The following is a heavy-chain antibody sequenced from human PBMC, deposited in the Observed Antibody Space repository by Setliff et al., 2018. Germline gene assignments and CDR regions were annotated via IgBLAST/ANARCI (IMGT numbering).Heavy chain of an antibody. CDR1: GYSFTSFW. Sequence: GESLKISCKGSGYSFTSFWIGWVRQMPGKGLEWMGIIYPRNSDTRYSPSFQGQVTISADRSTRTAYLQWSSLKASDTAFYYCARSDYGDYFAWDSYGMDVWGQGTTVTVSS. CDR3: ARSDYGDYFAWDSYGMDV. J-gene: IGHJ6*02. CDR2: IYPRNSDT. D-gene: IGHD4-17*01. V-gene: IGHV5-51*01.